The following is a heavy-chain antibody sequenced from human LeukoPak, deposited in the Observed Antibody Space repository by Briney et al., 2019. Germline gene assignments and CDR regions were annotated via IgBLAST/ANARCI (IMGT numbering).Heavy chain of an antibody. Sequence: PSETLSLTCTVSGGSISSGDYYWSWIRQPPGKGLEWIGYIYYSGSTYYNPSLKSRVTISVDTSKNQFSLKLSSVTAADTAVYYCAREKRGGVDYWGQGTLSPSPQ. J-gene: IGHJ4*02. CDR2: IYYSGST. V-gene: IGHV4-30-4*02. D-gene: IGHD3-10*01. CDR1: GGSISSGDYY. CDR3: AREKRGGVDY.